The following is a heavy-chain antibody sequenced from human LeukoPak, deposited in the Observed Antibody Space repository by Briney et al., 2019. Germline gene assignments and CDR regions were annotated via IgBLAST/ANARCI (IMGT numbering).Heavy chain of an antibody. Sequence: GESLQISCKGSGYSFTNYWIGWVRQMPGKGREWMGIIYPGDSDTRYIPSFQGQVTISADKSINTAYLQWTSLKASDTAMYYCARRVDSYWFFDYWGQGTLVTVSS. D-gene: IGHD1-26*01. V-gene: IGHV5-51*01. J-gene: IGHJ4*02. CDR3: ARRVDSYWFFDY. CDR1: GYSFTNYW. CDR2: IYPGDSDT.